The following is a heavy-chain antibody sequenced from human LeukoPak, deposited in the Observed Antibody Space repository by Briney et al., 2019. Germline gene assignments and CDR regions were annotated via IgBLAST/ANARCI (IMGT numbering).Heavy chain of an antibody. D-gene: IGHD6-13*01. CDR1: GGPISSNNW. Sequence: SGTLSLTCAVSGGPISSNNWWSWVRQPPGKGLEWIGDIYHSGSTKYNPSLKSRVTISVDKSKNQFSLKLRSVTAADTAVYYCARDAGGSIAAALSAFDIWGQGTMVTVSS. V-gene: IGHV4-4*02. CDR2: IYHSGST. CDR3: ARDAGGSIAAALSAFDI. J-gene: IGHJ3*02.